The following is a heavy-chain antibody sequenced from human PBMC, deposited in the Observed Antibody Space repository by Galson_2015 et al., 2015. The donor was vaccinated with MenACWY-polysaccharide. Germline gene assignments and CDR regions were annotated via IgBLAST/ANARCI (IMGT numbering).Heavy chain of an antibody. CDR2: IQYDGSNK. J-gene: IGHJ4*01. V-gene: IGHV3-30*02. CDR3: AKMLQETPKNDY. CDR1: GFNFRNYC. Sequence: SLRLSCAASGFNFRNYCMHWVRQAPGKGLEWVSFIQYDGSNKYYPDSVKGRFTISRDNSKNTLYLQMNSLRAEDTAVCYCAKMLQETPKNDYSRRGTLVTVSS. D-gene: IGHD2-15*01.